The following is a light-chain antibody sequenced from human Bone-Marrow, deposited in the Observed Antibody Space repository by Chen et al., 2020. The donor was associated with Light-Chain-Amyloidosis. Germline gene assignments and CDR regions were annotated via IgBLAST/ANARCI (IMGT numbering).Light chain of an antibody. CDR3: QVWDRSSDRPV. CDR1: NIGSTS. J-gene: IGLJ3*02. V-gene: IGLV3-21*02. CDR2: DGN. Sequence: SYVLTQSSSVSVAPGQTATIACGGNNIGSTSVHWYQQTPGPAPLLVVYDGNDRPSGVPERLSGSNSGNTATLTISRVEAGDEADYYCQVWDRSSDRPVFGGGTKLTVL.